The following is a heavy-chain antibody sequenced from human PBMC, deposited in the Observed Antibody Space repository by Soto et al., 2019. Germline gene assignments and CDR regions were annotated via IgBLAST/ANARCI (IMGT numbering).Heavy chain of an antibody. D-gene: IGHD3-10*01. CDR1: GYTFTNYG. Sequence: QVQLVQSGGEVKKPGASVKVSCKASGYTFTNYGISWVRQAPGQGLEWMGWINVYNGNTKYAQKVQGRVTMTTDTPTSTAYTELRSLRPDDTAVYYCARGVGSGSYYNQYKWFDPWGQGTLVTVSS. J-gene: IGHJ5*02. V-gene: IGHV1-18*01. CDR2: INVYNGNT. CDR3: ARGVGSGSYYNQYKWFDP.